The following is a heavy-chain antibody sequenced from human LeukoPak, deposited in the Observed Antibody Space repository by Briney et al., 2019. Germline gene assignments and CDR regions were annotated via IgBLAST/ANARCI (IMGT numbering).Heavy chain of an antibody. V-gene: IGHV3-23*01. Sequence: GGSLRLSCAASGFTFSSYAMSWVRQAPGKGLEWVSAISGSGGSTYYADSVKGRFTTSRDNSKNTLYLQMNSLRAEDTAVYYCAKDGYYYGSGSYYRPDYWGQGTLVTVSS. J-gene: IGHJ4*02. CDR1: GFTFSSYA. D-gene: IGHD3-10*01. CDR3: AKDGYYYGSGSYYRPDY. CDR2: ISGSGGST.